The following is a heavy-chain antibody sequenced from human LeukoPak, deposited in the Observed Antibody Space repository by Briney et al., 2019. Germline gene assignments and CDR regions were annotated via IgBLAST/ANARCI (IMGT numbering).Heavy chain of an antibody. CDR2: MNPNSGNT. CDR1: GYTFTIYD. Sequence: GASVKVSCKTSGYTFTIYDINWVRQAAGQGLEWMGWMNPNSGNTGYAQKFQGRVTMTRNTSITTAYMELGSLRSEDTAVYHCARAISGASDIWGQGTMVTVSS. CDR3: ARAISGASDI. V-gene: IGHV1-8*01. J-gene: IGHJ3*02.